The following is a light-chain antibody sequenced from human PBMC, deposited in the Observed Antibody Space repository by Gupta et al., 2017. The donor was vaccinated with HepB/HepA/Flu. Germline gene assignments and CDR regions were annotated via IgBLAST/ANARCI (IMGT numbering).Light chain of an antibody. J-gene: IGKJ1*01. Sequence: EIVLTQSPGTLYLSPGETATLSCRASQSLSSNYLAWYQQKPGQAPRLLIYGASSRATGIPDRFSGSGSGTDFTLTISSLEPEDFAVYYCQQYGSSPKTFGQGTKVEIK. CDR3: QQYGSSPKT. CDR2: GAS. V-gene: IGKV3-20*01. CDR1: QSLSSNY.